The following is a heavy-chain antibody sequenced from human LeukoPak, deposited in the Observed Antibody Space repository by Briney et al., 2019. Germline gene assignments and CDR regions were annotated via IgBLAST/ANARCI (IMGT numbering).Heavy chain of an antibody. CDR1: GYTFTSYY. J-gene: IGHJ1*01. CDR3: ARGTGIAAAVTSLFQY. CDR2: INTSGGST. V-gene: IGHV1-46*01. D-gene: IGHD6-13*01. Sequence: ASVTVSCKASGYTFTSYYMHWVRQAPGQGLEWMGVINTSGGSTSYAQKFQGRVTMTRDTFTSTVYMELSSLRSEDTAVYYCARGTGIAAAVTSLFQYWGQGTLVTVSS.